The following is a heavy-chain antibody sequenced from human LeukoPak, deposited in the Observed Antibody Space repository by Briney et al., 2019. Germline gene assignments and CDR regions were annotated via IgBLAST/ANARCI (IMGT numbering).Heavy chain of an antibody. CDR3: AELGTMIGGV. CDR1: GFSFSSYN. CDR2: ITSSSTYT. J-gene: IGHJ6*04. Sequence: PGGSLRLSCAASGFSFSSYNMNWVRQTPGKGLEWVSSITSSSTYTFYADSVKGRFTISRDNAKNSLYLQMNSLRAEDTAVYYCAELGTMIGGVWGKGTTVTISS. D-gene: IGHD3-10*02. V-gene: IGHV3-21*01.